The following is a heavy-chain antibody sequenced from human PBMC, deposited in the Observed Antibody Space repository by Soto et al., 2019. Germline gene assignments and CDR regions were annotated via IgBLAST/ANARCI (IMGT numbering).Heavy chain of an antibody. V-gene: IGHV3-30-3*01. D-gene: IGHD3-22*01. CDR1: GFTFSSYA. Sequence: QVQLVESGGGVVQPGRSLRLSCAASGFTFSSYAMHWVRQAPGKGLEWVAVISYDGSNKYYADSVKGRFTISRDNSKNTLYLQMNSLRAEDTAVYYCARDSYYDSSGAFVYWGQGTLVTVSS. J-gene: IGHJ4*02. CDR3: ARDSYYDSSGAFVY. CDR2: ISYDGSNK.